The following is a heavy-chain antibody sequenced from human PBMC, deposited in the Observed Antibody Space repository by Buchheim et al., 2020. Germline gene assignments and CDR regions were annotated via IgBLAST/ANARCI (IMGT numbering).Heavy chain of an antibody. CDR2: INHSGST. V-gene: IGHV4-34*01. Sequence: QVQLQQWGAGLLKPSETLSLTCAVYGGSFSGYYWSWIRQPPGKGLEWIGEINHSGSTNYNPSLKSRVTISVDTSKNQFSLKLSSVTAADTAVYYCARGASDLRGSNDFDYWGQGTL. J-gene: IGHJ4*02. CDR3: ARGASDLRGSNDFDY. D-gene: IGHD3-10*01. CDR1: GGSFSGYY.